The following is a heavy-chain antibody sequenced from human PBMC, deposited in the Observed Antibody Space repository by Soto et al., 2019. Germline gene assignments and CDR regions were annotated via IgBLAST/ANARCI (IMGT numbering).Heavy chain of an antibody. CDR1: GFTFSSYA. CDR3: AKGVNALVAARLPPYYYHGMDV. Sequence: GGSLRLSCAASGFTFSSYAMSWVRQAPGKGLEWVSAISGSGGSTYYAESVKGRFTISRDNSKNTLYLQMNSLRAEDTGVYYCAKGVNALVAARLPPYYYHGMDVWGQGTTVTVSS. J-gene: IGHJ6*01. CDR2: ISGSGGST. D-gene: IGHD2-21*01. V-gene: IGHV3-23*01.